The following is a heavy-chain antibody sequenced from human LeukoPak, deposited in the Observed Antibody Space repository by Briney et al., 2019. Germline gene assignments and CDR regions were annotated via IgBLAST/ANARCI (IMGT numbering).Heavy chain of an antibody. D-gene: IGHD1-14*01. J-gene: IGHJ4*03. CDR2: ISDSEGKT. CDR1: GFTINYYA. V-gene: IGHV3-23*01. CDR3: ARHGSFIPN. Sequence: GGSQRPSYPASGFTINYYAMSWVRQAPGKGLEWVSGISDSEGKTYYTDSVKGRFTISRDNTKNTVYLQMNILRADDTAVYFCARHGSFIPNWGHGELCTVSS.